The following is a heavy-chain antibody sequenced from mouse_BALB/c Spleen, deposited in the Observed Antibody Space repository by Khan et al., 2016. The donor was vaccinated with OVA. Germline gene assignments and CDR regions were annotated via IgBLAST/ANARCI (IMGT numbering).Heavy chain of an antibody. CDR3: ALDGSRGDY. J-gene: IGHJ2*01. Sequence: QVQLQQSGAELMKPGASVKISCKATGFTFSNYWIEWVKQRPGHGLEWIGQILPGSGDTNYNEKFEGKATFTADTSSNTAYMQLSSLTSEDSAGYYCALDGSRGDYWGQGTTLTVSS. D-gene: IGHD1-1*01. V-gene: IGHV1-9*01. CDR1: GFTFSNYW. CDR2: ILPGSGDT.